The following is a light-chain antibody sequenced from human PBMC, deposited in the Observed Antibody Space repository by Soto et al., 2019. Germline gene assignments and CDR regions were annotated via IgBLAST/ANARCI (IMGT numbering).Light chain of an antibody. CDR3: CSYAGSNSLI. Sequence: ALAQPASVSGSPGQSITISCTGTNGDVGSYDLVSWYQRYPGEAPKLIIYEVNKRPSGISNRFSGSKSGNTASLTISGLQAEDEAEYDCCSYAGSNSLIFGGGTKVTVL. CDR1: NGDVGSYDL. J-gene: IGLJ2*01. V-gene: IGLV2-23*02. CDR2: EVN.